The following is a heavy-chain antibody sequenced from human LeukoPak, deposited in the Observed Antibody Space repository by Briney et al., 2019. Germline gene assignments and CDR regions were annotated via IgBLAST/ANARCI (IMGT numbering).Heavy chain of an antibody. V-gene: IGHV3-23*01. Sequence: GGSLRLSCAASGFTFSNYAMTWVRQAPGKGLEWVSTISDSGVGTYYADSVKGRFTISRDNSKNTLYLQMNSLRAEDTAVYYCAKLLVAYWGQGTLVTVS. CDR1: GFTFSNYA. CDR2: ISDSGVGT. CDR3: AKLLVAY. D-gene: IGHD2/OR15-2a*01. J-gene: IGHJ4*02.